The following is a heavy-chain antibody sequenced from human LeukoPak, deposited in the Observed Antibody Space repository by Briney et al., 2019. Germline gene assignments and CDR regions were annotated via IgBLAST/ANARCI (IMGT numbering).Heavy chain of an antibody. J-gene: IGHJ6*03. Sequence: GGSLRLSCVVSGFTFSSYSMNWVRQAPGKGLEWVSYISTSSSTIYYADSVKGRFTISRDNAKNSLYLQMNSLRAEDTAVYYCARTTEGYCSSASCFGFSYSYYMDVWGKGTTVTISS. CDR2: ISTSSSTI. CDR1: GFTFSSYS. D-gene: IGHD2-2*01. V-gene: IGHV3-48*01. CDR3: ARTTEGYCSSASCFGFSYSYYMDV.